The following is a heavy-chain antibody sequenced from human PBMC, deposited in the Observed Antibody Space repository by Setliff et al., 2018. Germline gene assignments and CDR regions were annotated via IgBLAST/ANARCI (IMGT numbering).Heavy chain of an antibody. CDR1: GYSISSTYY. V-gene: IGHV4-38-2*02. Sequence: SETLSLTCTVSGYSISSTYYWSWIRQPPGKGLEWIGSIYYSGSTNYNPSLKSRVTISVDTSKNQFSLKLSSVTAADTALYYCTVYNTGSSKDHYWGQGTPVTVSS. CDR3: TVYNTGSSKDHY. J-gene: IGHJ4*02. CDR2: IYYSGST. D-gene: IGHD2-8*02.